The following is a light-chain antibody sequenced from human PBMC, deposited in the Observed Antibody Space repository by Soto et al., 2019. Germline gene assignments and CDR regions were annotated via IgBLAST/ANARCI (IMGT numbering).Light chain of an antibody. CDR3: QQYYDWPIT. V-gene: IGKV3-15*01. J-gene: IGKJ5*01. CDR2: GAS. Sequence: IVMTHSPGTLSVSPGERSTLYCRASQSVRNNLAWYQQKLGQAPRLLIYGASTRATGIPARFSGSGSGTEFTLTISSLEPEDFAVYYCQQYYDWPITFGQGTRLEIK. CDR1: QSVRNN.